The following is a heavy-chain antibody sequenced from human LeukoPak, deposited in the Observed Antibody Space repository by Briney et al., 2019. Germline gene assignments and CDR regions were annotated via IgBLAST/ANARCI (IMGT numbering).Heavy chain of an antibody. V-gene: IGHV4-59*01. Sequence: SETLSLTYTVSGASISSYYWSWIRQPPGKGLEWIGYIYYNGNTNYNTSLKSRVTISVDTSKNQFSLKLSSVTAADTALYYCARGGSSGYFHLDLWGRGTLVTVSS. CDR3: ARGGSSGYFHLDL. D-gene: IGHD3-22*01. CDR2: IYYNGNT. CDR1: GASISSYY. J-gene: IGHJ2*01.